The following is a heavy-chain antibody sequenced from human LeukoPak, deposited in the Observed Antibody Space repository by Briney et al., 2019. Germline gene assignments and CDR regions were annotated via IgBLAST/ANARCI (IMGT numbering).Heavy chain of an antibody. CDR1: GFIFSNYG. CDR2: ISSDGDNT. Sequence: GGSLRLYCSGSGFIFSNYGMYWVRQAPGQGLEFVSAISSDGDNTFYADSVKGRFTISRDNSKNTLYLQTSRLRGEDTAVYYCVRVNDYGDRNLYYFGYWGQGTLVTVSS. D-gene: IGHD4-17*01. V-gene: IGHV3-64D*06. J-gene: IGHJ4*02. CDR3: VRVNDYGDRNLYYFGY.